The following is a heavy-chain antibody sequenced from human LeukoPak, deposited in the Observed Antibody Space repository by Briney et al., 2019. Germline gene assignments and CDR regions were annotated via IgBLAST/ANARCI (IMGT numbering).Heavy chain of an antibody. Sequence: SETLSLTCTVSGGPISSYYWSWIRQPPGKGLEWIGYIYYSGSTYYNPSLKSRVTISVDTSKNQFSLKLSSVTAADTAVYYCARGNTYYDFWSGYSWPYYFDYWGQGTLVTVSS. V-gene: IGHV4-59*06. D-gene: IGHD3-3*01. CDR3: ARGNTYYDFWSGYSWPYYFDY. CDR1: GGPISSYY. J-gene: IGHJ4*02. CDR2: IYYSGST.